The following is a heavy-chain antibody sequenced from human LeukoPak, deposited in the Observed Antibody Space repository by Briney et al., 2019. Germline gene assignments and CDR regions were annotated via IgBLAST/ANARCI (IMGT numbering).Heavy chain of an antibody. CDR3: ARASTYDFWTRGSPYYFDY. J-gene: IGHJ4*02. V-gene: IGHV4-59*01. D-gene: IGHD3-3*01. CDR2: IYYSGST. Sequence: SETLSLTCTVSGGSISSYYWSWIPQPPGKGLEWIGYIYYSGSTNYNPSLKSRVTISVDTSKNQFSLKLSSVTAADTAVYYCARASTYDFWTRGSPYYFDYWGQGTLVTVSS. CDR1: GGSISSYY.